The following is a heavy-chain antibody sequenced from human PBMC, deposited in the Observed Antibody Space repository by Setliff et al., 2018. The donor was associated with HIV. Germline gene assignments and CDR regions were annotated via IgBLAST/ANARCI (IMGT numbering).Heavy chain of an antibody. Sequence: SVKVSCKASGGTFRSYSINWVRQAPGQGLEWMGTIIPFIDATHYAQSFQGRLTITADESSSTIYMELSSLRSDDTAVYYCARGQGVHFWVNDAFDIWGQGTMVTVSS. CDR1: GGTFRSYS. CDR2: IIPFIDAT. CDR3: ARGQGVHFWVNDAFDI. D-gene: IGHD3-10*01. J-gene: IGHJ3*02. V-gene: IGHV1-69*11.